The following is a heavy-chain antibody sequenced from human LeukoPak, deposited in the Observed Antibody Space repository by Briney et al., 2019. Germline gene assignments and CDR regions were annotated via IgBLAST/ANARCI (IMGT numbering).Heavy chain of an antibody. CDR2: IDYSGST. D-gene: IGHD2-2*01. V-gene: IGHV4-39*01. CDR3: ARHECSSTSCQYYYYYYMDV. J-gene: IGHJ6*03. Sequence: SETLSLTCTVSSGSISSNNHFWGWIRQSQGKGLEWIGNIDYSGSTYYNPSLKSRVTISVDTSKNQFSLKLSSVTAADTAVYYCARHECSSTSCQYYYYYYMDVWGKGTTVTISS. CDR1: SGSISSNNHF.